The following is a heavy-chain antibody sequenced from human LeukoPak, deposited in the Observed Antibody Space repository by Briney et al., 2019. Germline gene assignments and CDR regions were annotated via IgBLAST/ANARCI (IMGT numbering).Heavy chain of an antibody. Sequence: GGSLRLSCAASGFTFSSYGMHWVRQAPGKGLEWVAVISYDGSNKYYADSVKGRFTISRDNSKNTLYLQMNSLRAEDTAVYYCAKSRVVAMKDYYYMDVWGKGTTVTVSS. CDR1: GFTFSSYG. CDR2: ISYDGSNK. V-gene: IGHV3-30*18. J-gene: IGHJ6*03. CDR3: AKSRVVAMKDYYYMDV. D-gene: IGHD5-12*01.